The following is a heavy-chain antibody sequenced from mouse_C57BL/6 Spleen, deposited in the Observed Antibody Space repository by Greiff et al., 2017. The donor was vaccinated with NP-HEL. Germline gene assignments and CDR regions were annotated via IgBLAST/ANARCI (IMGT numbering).Heavy chain of an antibody. Sequence: QVQLQQSGPELVKPGASVKISCKASGYAFSSSWMNWVKQRPGKGLEWIGRIYPGDGDTNYNGKFKGKATLTADKSSSTAYMQLSSLTSEDSAVYFCAEGSSFHAMDYWGQGTSVTVSS. V-gene: IGHV1-82*01. J-gene: IGHJ4*01. CDR2: IYPGDGDT. CDR3: AEGSSFHAMDY. CDR1: GYAFSSSW. D-gene: IGHD1-1*01.